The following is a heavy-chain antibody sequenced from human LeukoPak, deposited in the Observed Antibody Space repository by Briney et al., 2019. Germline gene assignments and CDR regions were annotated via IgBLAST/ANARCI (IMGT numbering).Heavy chain of an antibody. J-gene: IGHJ4*02. Sequence: GASLRLSCAASGFTFSNYAMSWVRQAPGKRLEWVSAILGSGGSTYYADSVKGRFTISRDNSKNTLYLQMNSLRAEDTAVYYCAKDRNDSPFYWGQGTLVTVSS. CDR3: AKDRNDSPFY. CDR2: ILGSGGST. CDR1: GFTFSNYA. D-gene: IGHD3-22*01. V-gene: IGHV3-23*01.